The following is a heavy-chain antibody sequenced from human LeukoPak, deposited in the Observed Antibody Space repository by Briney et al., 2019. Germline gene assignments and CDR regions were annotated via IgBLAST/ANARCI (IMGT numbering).Heavy chain of an antibody. V-gene: IGHV4-30-4*01. Sequence: KPSETLSLTCTVSDDSISSGDNYWSWIRQPPGKGLEWIGYIHYSGSTYYNPSLMSRITISVDTSKNQFSLRLSSVTAADTAVYYCARGSWLEYITVFGVAHPSCGMDVWGQGTTVTVSS. CDR1: DDSISSGDNY. J-gene: IGHJ6*02. CDR3: ARGSWLEYITVFGVAHPSCGMDV. CDR2: IHYSGST. D-gene: IGHD3-3*01.